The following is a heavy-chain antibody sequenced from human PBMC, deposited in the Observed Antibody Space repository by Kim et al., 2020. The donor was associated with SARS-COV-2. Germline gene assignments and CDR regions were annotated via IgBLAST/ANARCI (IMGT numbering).Heavy chain of an antibody. CDR1: GFTFSSYE. CDR3: ARATGDYLYFDY. J-gene: IGHJ4*02. V-gene: IGHV3-48*03. Sequence: GGSLRLSCAASGFTFSSYEMNWVRQAPGKGLEWVSYISSSGSTIYYADSVKGRFTISRDNAKNSLYLQMNSLRAEDTAVYYCARATGDYLYFDYWGQGTLVTVSS. D-gene: IGHD4-17*01. CDR2: ISSSGSTI.